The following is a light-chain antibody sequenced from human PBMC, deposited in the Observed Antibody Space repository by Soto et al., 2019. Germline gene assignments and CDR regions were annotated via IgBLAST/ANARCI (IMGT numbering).Light chain of an antibody. J-gene: IGKJ1*01. V-gene: IGKV3-20*01. Sequence: EIVLTQSPGTLSLSPGEGATLSCRASQSVSGSYLAWYQQKPGQAPRLLIYGASSRATGIPDRFSGSGSGTDFTLTISRLEPEDFAVYYCQQCGNSPQTFGQGTKVDIK. CDR3: QQCGNSPQT. CDR1: QSVSGSY. CDR2: GAS.